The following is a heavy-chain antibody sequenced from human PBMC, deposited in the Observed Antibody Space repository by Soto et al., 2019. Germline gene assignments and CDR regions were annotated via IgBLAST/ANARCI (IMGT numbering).Heavy chain of an antibody. CDR3: ARDAANRSWFDH. J-gene: IGHJ5*02. D-gene: IGHD3-16*02. Sequence: LXLSCAASGFTFSDYYMSWIRQAPGKGLEWVSYISSSGSTIYYADSVKGRFTISRDNAKNSLYLQMNSLRAEDTAVYYCARDAANRSWFDHWGQGTLVTVSS. V-gene: IGHV3-11*01. CDR2: ISSSGSTI. CDR1: GFTFSDYY.